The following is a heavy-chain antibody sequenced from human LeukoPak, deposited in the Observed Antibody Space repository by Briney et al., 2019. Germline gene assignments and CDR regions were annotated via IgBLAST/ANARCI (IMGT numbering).Heavy chain of an antibody. J-gene: IGHJ5*02. D-gene: IGHD5-18*01. CDR3: ARDPIQLWLYNWFDP. V-gene: IGHV4-4*07. CDR1: GGSISSYY. Sequence: PSETLSLTCTVSGGSISSYYWSWIRQPAGKGLEWIGRIYTSGSTNYNPSLKSRVTMSVDTSENQFSLKLSSVTAADTAVYYCARDPIQLWLYNWFDPWGQGTLVTVSS. CDR2: IYTSGST.